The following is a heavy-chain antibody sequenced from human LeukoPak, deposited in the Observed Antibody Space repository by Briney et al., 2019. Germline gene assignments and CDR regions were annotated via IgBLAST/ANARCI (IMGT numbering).Heavy chain of an antibody. CDR3: ARDHEGYDSSGFDY. CDR2: IYHSGST. V-gene: IGHV4-38-2*02. D-gene: IGHD3-22*01. J-gene: IGHJ4*02. CDR1: GYSISSGYY. Sequence: SETLSLTCTVSGYSISSGYYWGWIRQPPGKGLEWIGSIYHSGSTYYNPSLKSRVTISVDTSKNQFSLKLSSVTAADTAVYYCARDHEGYDSSGFDYWGQGTLVTVSS.